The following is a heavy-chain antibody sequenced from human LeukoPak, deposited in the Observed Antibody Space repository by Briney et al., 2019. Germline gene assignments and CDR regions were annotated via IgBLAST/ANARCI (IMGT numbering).Heavy chain of an antibody. CDR3: AKDAYYYDSSGYYYSDYYYYYMDV. V-gene: IGHV3-30*02. CDR1: GFTFSSYG. D-gene: IGHD3-22*01. CDR2: IRYDGSNK. Sequence: GGSLRLSCAASGFTFSSYGMHWVRQAPGKGLEWVAFIRYDGSNKYYADSVKGRFTISRDNSKNTLYLQMNSLRAEDTAVYYCAKDAYYYDSSGYYYSDYYYYYMDVWGKGTTVTISS. J-gene: IGHJ6*03.